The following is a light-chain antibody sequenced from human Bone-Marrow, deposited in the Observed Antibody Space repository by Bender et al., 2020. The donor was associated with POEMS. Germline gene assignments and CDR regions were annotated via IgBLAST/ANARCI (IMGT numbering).Light chain of an antibody. Sequence: QSALTQPPSVSGSPGQSVTISCTGTNSDIGTYDLVSWYQQPPDTAPKLLIYGYNNRPSGVPDRFSGSKSGTSASLAITGLQAEDEGDYYCCSYAGSTTWVFGGGTKLTVL. CDR1: NSDIGTYDL. CDR2: GYN. CDR3: CSYAGSTTWV. V-gene: IGLV2-18*02. J-gene: IGLJ3*02.